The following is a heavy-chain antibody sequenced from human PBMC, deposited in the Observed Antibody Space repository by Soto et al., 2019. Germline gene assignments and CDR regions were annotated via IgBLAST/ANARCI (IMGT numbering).Heavy chain of an antibody. CDR1: GFTFRSYS. CDR2: ISSSGNYI. Sequence: GGSLRLSCAASGFTFRSYSMNWVRQAPGKGLEWVSSISSSGNYIYYADSVKGRFTISRDNAQSSLFLQMNSLRADDTAVYYCARDQNMARGFISWGQGAQVTVSS. D-gene: IGHD3-10*01. V-gene: IGHV3-21*01. J-gene: IGHJ4*02. CDR3: ARDQNMARGFIS.